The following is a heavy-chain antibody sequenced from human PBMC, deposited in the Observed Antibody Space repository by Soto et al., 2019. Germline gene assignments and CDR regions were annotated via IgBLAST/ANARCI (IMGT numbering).Heavy chain of an antibody. CDR1: GGSISSGGYY. CDR2: IYYSGST. V-gene: IGHV4-31*03. CDR3: AREPRYGSGHPYYGMDV. Sequence: QVQLQESGPGLVKPSQTLSLTCTVSGGSISSGGYYWSWIRQHPGKGLEWIGYIYYSGSTYYNPSLKSRVTITVDTSKNQFSLKLSSVTAAETAVYYCAREPRYGSGHPYYGMDVWGQGTTVTVSS. D-gene: IGHD3-10*01. J-gene: IGHJ6*02.